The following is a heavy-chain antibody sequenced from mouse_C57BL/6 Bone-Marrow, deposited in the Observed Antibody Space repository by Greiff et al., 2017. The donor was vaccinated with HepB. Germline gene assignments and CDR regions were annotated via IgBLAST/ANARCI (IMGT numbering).Heavy chain of an antibody. CDR1: GYTFTTYP. CDR3: ARSGFHYGSSEYYFDY. Sequence: QVQLQQSGAELVKPGASVKMSCKASGYTFTTYPIEWMKQNHGKSLEWIGNFHPYNDDTKYNEKFKGKATLTVEKSSSTVYLELSRLTSDDSAVYYCARSGFHYGSSEYYFDYWGQGTTLTVSS. V-gene: IGHV1-47*01. J-gene: IGHJ2*01. D-gene: IGHD1-1*01. CDR2: FHPYNDDT.